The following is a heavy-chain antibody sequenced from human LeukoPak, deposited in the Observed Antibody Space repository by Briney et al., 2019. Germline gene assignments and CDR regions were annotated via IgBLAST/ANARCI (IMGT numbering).Heavy chain of an antibody. CDR1: GYSISSGYY. V-gene: IGHV4-38-2*02. J-gene: IGHJ6*02. D-gene: IGHD3-9*01. CDR2: IYHSGST. Sequence: SETLSLTCTVSGYSISSGYYWGWIRQPPGKGLEWIGSIYHSGSTYYNPSLKSRVTISVDTSKNQFSLKLSSVTAADTAVYYCARVRGVRRYFDWSPGLYGMDVWGQGTTVTVSS. CDR3: ARVRGVRRYFDWSPGLYGMDV.